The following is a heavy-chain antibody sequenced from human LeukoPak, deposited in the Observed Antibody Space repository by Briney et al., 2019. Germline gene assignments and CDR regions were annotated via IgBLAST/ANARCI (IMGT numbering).Heavy chain of an antibody. CDR2: IRSKANSYAT. CDR3: TRPDYYDSSGYYYADYYGMDV. D-gene: IGHD3-22*01. J-gene: IGHJ6*02. V-gene: IGHV3-73*01. Sequence: GGSLRLSCAASGFTFSGSAMHWVRQASGKGLEWVDRIRSKANSYATAYAASVKGRFTISRDDSKNTAYLQMNSLKAEDTAVYYCTRPDYYDSSGYYYADYYGMDVWGQGTTVTVSS. CDR1: GFTFSGSA.